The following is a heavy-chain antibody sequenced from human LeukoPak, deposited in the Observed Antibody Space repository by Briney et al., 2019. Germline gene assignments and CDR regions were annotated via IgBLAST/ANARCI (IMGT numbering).Heavy chain of an antibody. D-gene: IGHD5-18*01. CDR3: ARGYSYGAYWFDP. V-gene: IGHV4-61*01. CDR1: GYSISSGYY. CDR2: IYYSGST. Sequence: SETLSLTCAVSGYSISSGYYWSWIRQPPGKGLEWIGYIYYSGSTNYNPSLKSRVTISVDTSKNQFSLKLSSVTAADTAVYYCARGYSYGAYWFDPWGQGTLVTVSS. J-gene: IGHJ5*02.